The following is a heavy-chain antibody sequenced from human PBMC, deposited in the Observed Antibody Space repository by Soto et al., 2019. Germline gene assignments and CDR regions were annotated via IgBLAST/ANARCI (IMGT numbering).Heavy chain of an antibody. D-gene: IGHD2-15*01. CDR1: GFTFSSFA. V-gene: IGHV3-30-3*01. J-gene: IGHJ4*02. CDR3: ARGGAWTPEGLGY. Sequence: QVQLVECGGGVVQPGRSLRLSCAASGFTFSSFAMHWVRQAPGKGLEWLAVISSDVVNYYYAESVKGRFTISRDNSKNTLYLQMNSLRNEDTAVSYCARGGAWTPEGLGYWGQGTLVTVSS. CDR2: ISSDVVNY.